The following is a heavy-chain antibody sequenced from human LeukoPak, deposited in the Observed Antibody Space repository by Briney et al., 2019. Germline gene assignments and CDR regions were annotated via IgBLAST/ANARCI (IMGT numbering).Heavy chain of an antibody. CDR1: GGSIISSGSYY. J-gene: IGHJ3*01. Sequence: PSETLSLTRTVSGGSIISSGSYYWSWIRQLPGKGLEWIGHIYYSGSTYYNPSLKSRVTISIDTSKSQFSLKLNSVTAADTAVYYCARHATLKYFVSPTPTFDVWGQGTLVTVSS. CDR3: ARHATLKYFVSPTPTFDV. V-gene: IGHV4-39*01. CDR2: IYYSGST. D-gene: IGHD3-9*01.